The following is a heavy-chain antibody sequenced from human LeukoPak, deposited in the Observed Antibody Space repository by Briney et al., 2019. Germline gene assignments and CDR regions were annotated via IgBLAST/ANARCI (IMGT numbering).Heavy chain of an antibody. CDR1: GFTFDDYG. Sequence: GGSLRLSCAASGFTFDDYGMSWVRQAPGKGLEWVSIIYSGGYTYYADSVKGRFTISRDNSKNTLYLQMNSLRAEDTAVYYCARERRNTVTTLVDAFDIWGQGTMVTVSS. CDR2: IYSGGYT. J-gene: IGHJ3*02. D-gene: IGHD4-17*01. V-gene: IGHV3-66*01. CDR3: ARERRNTVTTLVDAFDI.